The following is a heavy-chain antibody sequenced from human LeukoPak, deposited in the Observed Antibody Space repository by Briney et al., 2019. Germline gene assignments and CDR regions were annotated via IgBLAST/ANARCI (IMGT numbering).Heavy chain of an antibody. CDR1: GFTFSSYG. J-gene: IGHJ4*02. D-gene: IGHD1-1*01. CDR3: ARVANWNDEGFDY. V-gene: IGHV3-23*01. Sequence: GGSLRLSCAASGFTFSSYGMSWVRQAPGKGLEWVSAISGSGGSTYYADSVKGRFTISRDNAKNSLYLQMNSLRAEDTAVYYCARVANWNDEGFDYWGQGTLVTVSS. CDR2: ISGSGGST.